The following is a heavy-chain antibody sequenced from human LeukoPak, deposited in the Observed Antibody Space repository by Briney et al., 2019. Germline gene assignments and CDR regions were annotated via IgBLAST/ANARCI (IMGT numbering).Heavy chain of an antibody. CDR3: ARDKMPIVVVPQPNTNVVFDI. CDR2: IIPIFGTA. CDR1: GGTFSSYA. J-gene: IGHJ3*02. V-gene: IGHV1-69*13. D-gene: IGHD2-21*01. Sequence: SVKVSCKASGGTFSSYAISWVRQAPGQGLEWMGGIIPIFGTANYAQKFQGRVTITADESTSTAYMELSSLRSEDTAVYYCARDKMPIVVVPQPNTNVVFDIGAKGKRFTVS.